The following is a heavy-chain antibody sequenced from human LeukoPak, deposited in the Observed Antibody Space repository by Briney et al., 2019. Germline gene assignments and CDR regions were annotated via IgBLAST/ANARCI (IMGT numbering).Heavy chain of an antibody. J-gene: IGHJ4*02. D-gene: IGHD3-10*01. Sequence: SETLSLTCTVSGGSISSSSYYWGWIRQPPGKGLEWIGSIHYSGSTNYNPSLKSRVTISVDTSKNQFSLKLSSVTAADTAVYYCARPRRYGSGSYTLVYWGQGTLVTVSS. CDR2: IHYSGST. V-gene: IGHV4-39*07. CDR3: ARPRRYGSGSYTLVY. CDR1: GGSISSSSYY.